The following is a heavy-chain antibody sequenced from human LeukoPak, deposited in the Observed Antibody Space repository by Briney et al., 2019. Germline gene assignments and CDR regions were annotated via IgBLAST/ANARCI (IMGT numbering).Heavy chain of an antibody. V-gene: IGHV3-7*01. CDR3: ARLAYSFDY. Sequence: AGGSLRLSCTASGFTFSDYWMSWVRRAPGKGPEWVANIKYDGGDKQYVDSVKGRFTISRDDSRNSLYLQMHSLRAEDTAVYYCARLAYSFDYWGQGTVVTVSS. J-gene: IGHJ4*02. CDR2: IKYDGGDK. CDR1: GFTFSDYW.